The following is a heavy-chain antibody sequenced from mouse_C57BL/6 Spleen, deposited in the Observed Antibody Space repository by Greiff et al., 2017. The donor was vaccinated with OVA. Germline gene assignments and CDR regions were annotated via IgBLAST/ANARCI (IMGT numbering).Heavy chain of an antibody. CDR3: ARAMITTGYYFDY. J-gene: IGHJ2*01. Sequence: QVQLKQPGAELVKPGASVKLSCKASGYTFTSYWMQWVKQRPGQGLEWIGEIDPSDSYTNYNQKFKGKATLTVDTSSSTAYMQLSSLTSEDSAVYYCARAMITTGYYFDYWGQGTTLTVSS. CDR1: GYTFTSYW. V-gene: IGHV1-50*01. D-gene: IGHD2-4*01. CDR2: IDPSDSYT.